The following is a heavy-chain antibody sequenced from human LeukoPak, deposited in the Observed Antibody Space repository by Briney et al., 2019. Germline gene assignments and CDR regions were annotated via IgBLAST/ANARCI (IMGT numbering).Heavy chain of an antibody. CDR2: IYYSGST. J-gene: IGHJ2*01. CDR3: ARVFYGSGSYYPRNWYFDL. V-gene: IGHV4-39*07. D-gene: IGHD3-10*01. Sequence: SETLSLTCTVSGGSISSSSYYWGWIRQPPGKGLEWIGSIYYSGSTYYNPSLKSRVTISVDTSKNQFSLKLSSVTAADTAVYYCARVFYGSGSYYPRNWYFDLRGRGTLVTVSS. CDR1: GGSISSSSYY.